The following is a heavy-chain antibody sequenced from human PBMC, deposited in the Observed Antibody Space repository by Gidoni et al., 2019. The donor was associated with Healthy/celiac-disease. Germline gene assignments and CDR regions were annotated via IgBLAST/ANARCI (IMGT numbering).Heavy chain of an antibody. CDR1: GGSFSGYY. CDR2: INHSGST. J-gene: IGHJ4*02. Sequence: QVQLQQWGAGRLKPSETRCLTCAVYGGSFSGYYWSWIRQPPGKGLEWIGEINHSGSTNYNPSLKSRVTISVDTSQNQFSLKLSSVTAAATAVYYCARLVGFGLWGQGTLVPVSS. V-gene: IGHV4-34*01. CDR3: ARLVGFGL. D-gene: IGHD1-26*01.